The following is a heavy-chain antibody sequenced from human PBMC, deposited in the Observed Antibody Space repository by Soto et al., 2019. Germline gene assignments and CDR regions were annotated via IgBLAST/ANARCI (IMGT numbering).Heavy chain of an antibody. CDR2: IIPIFGTA. V-gene: IGHV1-69*13. CDR3: ARDPGTAMVYFDY. CDR1: GGTFSSYA. J-gene: IGHJ4*02. D-gene: IGHD5-18*01. Sequence: ASVKVSCKASGGTFSSYAISWVRQAPGQGLEWMGGIIPIFGTANYAQKFQGRVTITAGESTSTAYMELSSLRSEDTAVYYCARDPGTAMVYFDYWGQGTLVTVSS.